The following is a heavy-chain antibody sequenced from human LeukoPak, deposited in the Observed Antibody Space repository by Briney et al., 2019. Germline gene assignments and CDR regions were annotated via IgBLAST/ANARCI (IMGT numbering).Heavy chain of an antibody. Sequence: SETLSLTCTVSGGSISSHYWSWIRQPPGKGLEWIGYIYYSGSTNYNPSLKSRVTISVDTSKNQFSLKLSSVTAADTAVYYCARDGDSSSWYQFDYWDQGTLVTVSS. CDR1: GGSISSHY. D-gene: IGHD6-13*01. CDR2: IYYSGST. J-gene: IGHJ4*02. V-gene: IGHV4-59*11. CDR3: ARDGDSSSWYQFDY.